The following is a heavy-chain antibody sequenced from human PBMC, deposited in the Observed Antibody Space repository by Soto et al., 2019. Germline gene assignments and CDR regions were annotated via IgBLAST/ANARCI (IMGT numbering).Heavy chain of an antibody. CDR3: ARDNRGTFDY. CDR2: MNQDGSEK. CDR1: GFTFSNSW. D-gene: IGHD7-27*01. V-gene: IGHV3-7*03. Sequence: GGSLRLSCAASGFTFSNSWVTWVRQAPGKGLEWVANMNQDGSEKYYEDSVKGRFTISRDNAKNSLSLQMNGLRAEDTAVYFCARDNRGTFDYWGQGALVTVSS. J-gene: IGHJ4*02.